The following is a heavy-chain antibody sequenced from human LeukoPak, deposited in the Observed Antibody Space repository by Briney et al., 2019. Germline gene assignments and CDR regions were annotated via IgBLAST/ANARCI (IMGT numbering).Heavy chain of an antibody. CDR2: VSYDGDNK. J-gene: IGHJ6*02. D-gene: IGHD2-2*01. V-gene: IGHV3-30*18. Sequence: GGSLRLSCAASELTFSSYGIHWVRQAPGKGLEWVAVVSYDGDNKYYTDSVKGRFTISRDNSKNTLYLQMNSLRAEDTAVYYCAKDALAHQLLFKYGMDVWGQGTTVIVSS. CDR1: ELTFSSYG. CDR3: AKDALAHQLLFKYGMDV.